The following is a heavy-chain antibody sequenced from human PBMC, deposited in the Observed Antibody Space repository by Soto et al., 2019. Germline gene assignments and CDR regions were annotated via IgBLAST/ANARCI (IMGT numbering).Heavy chain of an antibody. CDR1: GFTFSSYG. CDR2: ISYDGSNK. J-gene: IGHJ4*02. D-gene: IGHD3-3*01. V-gene: IGHV3-30*18. CDR3: AKDQYYDFWSGYYTGGPDY. Sequence: PGGSLRLSCAASGFTFSSYGMHWVRQAPGKGLEWVAVISYDGSNKYYADSVKGRFTISRDNSKNTLYLQMNSLRAEDTAVYYCAKDQYYDFWSGYYTGGPDYWGQGTLVTVSS.